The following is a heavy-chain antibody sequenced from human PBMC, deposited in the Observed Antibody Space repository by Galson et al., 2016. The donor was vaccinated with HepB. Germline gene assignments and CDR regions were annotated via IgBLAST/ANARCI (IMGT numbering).Heavy chain of an antibody. Sequence: SLRLSCAASGFTFSSYWMSWVRQAPEKGLEWVANIKEDGSEKYYVDSVKGRITISRDNAKNSLYLQMNSLRAEDTSVYYCARGRLWFGEPHYYGMDVWGQGATVTDSS. CDR1: GFTFSSYW. V-gene: IGHV3-7*01. CDR2: IKEDGSEK. D-gene: IGHD3-10*01. CDR3: ARGRLWFGEPHYYGMDV. J-gene: IGHJ6*02.